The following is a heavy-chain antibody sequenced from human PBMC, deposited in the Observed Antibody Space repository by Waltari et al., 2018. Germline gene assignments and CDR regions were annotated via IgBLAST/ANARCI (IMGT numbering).Heavy chain of an antibody. CDR1: AGSISSTTDS. Sequence: QLQLRESGPGLLRPSETLSLTCTAAAGSISSTTDSWGWIRQPPGKGLEWIGSIHHTGSIYYNPSLKTRVTISADTSRQHLSLKLRSVTAADTALYYCARSVAARRINWFDPWGQGTLVTVSS. V-gene: IGHV4-39*02. D-gene: IGHD6-6*01. CDR3: ARSVAARRINWFDP. J-gene: IGHJ5*02. CDR2: IHHTGSI.